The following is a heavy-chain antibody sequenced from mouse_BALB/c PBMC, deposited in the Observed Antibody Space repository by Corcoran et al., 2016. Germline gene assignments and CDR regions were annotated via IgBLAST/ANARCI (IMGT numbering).Heavy chain of an antibody. J-gene: IGHJ1*01. Sequence: QIQLVQSGPELKKPGETVKISCKASGYTFTNYGMNWVKQAPGKGLKWMGWINTYTGEPTYADDFKGRFAFSLETSASTAYLQINNLKNEDTATYFRARDWNWPNWYFDVWGAGTTVTVSS. D-gene: IGHD4-1*01. CDR2: INTYTGEP. CDR1: GYTFTNYG. CDR3: ARDWNWPNWYFDV. V-gene: IGHV9-3-1*01.